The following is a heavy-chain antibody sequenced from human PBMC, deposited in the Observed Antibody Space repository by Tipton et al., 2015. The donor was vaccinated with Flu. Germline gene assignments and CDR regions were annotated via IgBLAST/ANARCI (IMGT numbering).Heavy chain of an antibody. V-gene: IGHV3-74*01. D-gene: IGHD3-16*01. CDR3: ARENWGMGDW. CDR2: IDSDGKIA. J-gene: IGHJ4*02. Sequence: SLRLSCAASGFSFRSYWMHWVRQVPGKGLVWVSRIDSDGKIANYADSVKGRFTIARDNAKNTLYLEINSLRVEDTAVYYCARENWGMGDWWGQGTLVTVSS. CDR1: GFSFRSYW.